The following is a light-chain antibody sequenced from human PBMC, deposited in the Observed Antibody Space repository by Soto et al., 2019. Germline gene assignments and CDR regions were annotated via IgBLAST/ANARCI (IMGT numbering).Light chain of an antibody. J-gene: IGKJ2*01. Sequence: EIVLTQSPGTLSLSPGERATLSCRASEVLRSSYLVWYQQKPGQAPRLLIYAASRRATGIPDRFSGSGSATDYTLTINKLEPEDFAVYYCQQQGTFGQGTKLEIK. CDR3: QQQGT. V-gene: IGKV3-20*01. CDR1: EVLRSSY. CDR2: AAS.